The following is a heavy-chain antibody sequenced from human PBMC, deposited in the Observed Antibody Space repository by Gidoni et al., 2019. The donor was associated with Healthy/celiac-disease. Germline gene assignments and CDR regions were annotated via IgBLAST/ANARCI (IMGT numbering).Heavy chain of an antibody. CDR3: ARPDSIVTGTTSVAFDI. V-gene: IGHV1-46*01. D-gene: IGHD1-20*01. J-gene: IGHJ3*02. CDR2: INPSGGST. CDR1: GYTFTSYY. Sequence: QVQLVQSGAAVKKTGASVKVSCKASGYTFTSYYMHWVRQAPGQGLEWMGIINPSGGSTSYEQKFQGRVTMTRDTSTSTVYMELSSLRSEDTAVYYCARPDSIVTGTTSVAFDIWGQGTMVTVSS.